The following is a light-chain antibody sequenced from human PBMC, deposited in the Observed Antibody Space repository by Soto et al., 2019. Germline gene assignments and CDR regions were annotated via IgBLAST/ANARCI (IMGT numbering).Light chain of an antibody. CDR2: WAS. CDR1: QSVLYSSNNKNY. CDR3: HQYYTTPHT. J-gene: IGKJ2*01. V-gene: IGKV4-1*01. Sequence: DIVMTQSPDSLAVSLGERPTINCKSSQSVLYSSNNKNYLAWFQQKPGQPPKLLIYWASTRESGVPDRFSGSGSGTDFTLAISSLQAEDVAVYYCHQYYTTPHTFGRGTKLEIK.